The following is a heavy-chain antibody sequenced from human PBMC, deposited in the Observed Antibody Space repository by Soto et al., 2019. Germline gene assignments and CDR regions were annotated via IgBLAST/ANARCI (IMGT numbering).Heavy chain of an antibody. V-gene: IGHV3-23*01. CDR3: AKDGRLAPPRFVVDY. CDR2: ISGSGGST. CDR1: GFTFSSYA. Sequence: GESLKISCAASGFTFSSYAMSWVRQAPGKGLEWVSAISGSGGSTYYADSVKGRFTISRDNSKNTLYLQMNSLRAEDTAVYYCAKDGRLAPPRFVVDYWGQGTLVTVSS. J-gene: IGHJ4*02. D-gene: IGHD3-3*01.